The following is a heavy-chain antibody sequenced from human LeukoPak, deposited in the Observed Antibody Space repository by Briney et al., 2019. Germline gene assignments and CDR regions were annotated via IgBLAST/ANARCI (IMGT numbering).Heavy chain of an antibody. Sequence: GGSLKLSCAASGFTFSGSAMHWVRQASGKGLEWVGRIRSKANSYATAYAASVKGRFTISRDDSKNTAYLQMNSLKTEDTAVYYCTRLRPGIAAAGGWFDPWGQGTLVTVSS. CDR3: TRLRPGIAAAGGWFDP. D-gene: IGHD6-13*01. J-gene: IGHJ5*02. V-gene: IGHV3-73*01. CDR2: IRSKANSYAT. CDR1: GFTFSGSA.